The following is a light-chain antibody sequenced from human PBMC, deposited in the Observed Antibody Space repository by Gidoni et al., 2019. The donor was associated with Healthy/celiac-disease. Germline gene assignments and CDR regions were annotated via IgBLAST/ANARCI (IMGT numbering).Light chain of an antibody. J-gene: IGKJ3*01. Sequence: DIQMTQSPSSLSASVGDRVTITCRASQSISSYLNWYQQKPRKAPKLLIDAASSLQSGVPSRFSGSGSGTDFTLTISSLQPEDFATYYCQQSYSTPHTFGPGTKVDIK. CDR2: AAS. V-gene: IGKV1-39*01. CDR3: QQSYSTPHT. CDR1: QSISSY.